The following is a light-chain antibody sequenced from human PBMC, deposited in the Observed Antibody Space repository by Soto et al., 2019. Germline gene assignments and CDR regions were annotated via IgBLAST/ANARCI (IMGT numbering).Light chain of an antibody. J-gene: IGKJ1*01. CDR1: QSVSIY. CDR2: DAS. CDR3: QQRSNWPWT. Sequence: EIVLTQSPATLPLSPGERATLSCRASQSVSIYLAWYQQKPGQAPRLLIYDASSRATDIPARFTGSGSGTDFTLTLSSLAPEDFAVYYCQQRSNWPWTFGQGTKVEIK. V-gene: IGKV3-11*01.